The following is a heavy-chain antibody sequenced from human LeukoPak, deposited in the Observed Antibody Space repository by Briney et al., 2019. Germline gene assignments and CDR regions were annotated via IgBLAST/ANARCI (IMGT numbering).Heavy chain of an antibody. CDR2: IYHSGIT. CDR3: ARDGRDGYKAFDY. V-gene: IGHV4-4*02. CDR1: GGSISRTNW. D-gene: IGHD5-24*01. J-gene: IGHJ4*02. Sequence: SETLSLTCAVSGGSISRTNWWSWVRQPPGKGLEWIGEIYHSGITNYNPSLKSRVTISVDKSKNQFSLNLSSVTAADTAVYYCARDGRDGYKAFDYWGQGTLVTVSS.